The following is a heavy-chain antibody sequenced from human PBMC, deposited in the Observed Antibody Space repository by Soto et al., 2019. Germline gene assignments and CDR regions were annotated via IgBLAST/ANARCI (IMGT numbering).Heavy chain of an antibody. Sequence: SETLSLTCTVSGGSISSSSYYWGWIRQPPGKGLEWIGSIYYSGSTYYNPSLKSRVTISVDTSKNQFSLKLSSVTAADTAVYYCARHFITMGGGVDNWFDPWGQGTLVTVSS. CDR3: ARHFITMGGGVDNWFDP. CDR1: GGSISSSSYY. CDR2: IYYSGST. V-gene: IGHV4-39*01. D-gene: IGHD3-10*01. J-gene: IGHJ5*02.